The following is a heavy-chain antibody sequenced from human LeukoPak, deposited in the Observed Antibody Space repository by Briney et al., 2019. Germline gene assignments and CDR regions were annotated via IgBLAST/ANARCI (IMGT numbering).Heavy chain of an antibody. CDR3: ARDHNPTITGTSWEVDAFDI. J-gene: IGHJ3*02. V-gene: IGHV3-53*01. CDR2: IYSGGST. D-gene: IGHD1-20*01. Sequence: GGSLRLSCAASGFTVSSNYMSWVRQAPGKGLEWVSVIYSGGSTYYADSVKGRFTISRDNSKNTLYPQMNSLRAEDTAVYYCARDHNPTITGTSWEVDAFDIWGQGTMVTVSS. CDR1: GFTVSSNY.